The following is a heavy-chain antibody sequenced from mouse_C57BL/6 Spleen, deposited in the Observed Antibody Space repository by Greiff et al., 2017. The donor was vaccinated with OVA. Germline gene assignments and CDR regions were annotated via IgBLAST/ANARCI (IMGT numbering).Heavy chain of an antibody. V-gene: IGHV1-76*01. D-gene: IGHD1-1*01. Sequence: QVQLQQSGAELVRPGASVKLSCKASGYTFTDYYINWVKQRPGQGLEWIARIYPGSGNTYYNEKFKGKATLTAEKSSSTAYMQLSSLTSEDSAVYFCARGYYGHDAMDYWGQGTSVTVSS. J-gene: IGHJ4*01. CDR2: IYPGSGNT. CDR3: ARGYYGHDAMDY. CDR1: GYTFTDYY.